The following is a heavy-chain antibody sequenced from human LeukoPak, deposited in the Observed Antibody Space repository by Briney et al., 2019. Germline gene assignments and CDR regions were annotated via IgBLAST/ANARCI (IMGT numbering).Heavy chain of an antibody. D-gene: IGHD4-11*01. CDR1: GGSISSSSYY. CDR2: IYYSGST. CDR3: ARQRRGGYSFHFDY. J-gene: IGHJ4*02. V-gene: IGHV4-39*01. Sequence: SSETLSLTCTASGGSISSSSYYWGWIRQPPGKGLEWIGSIYYSGSTYYNPSLKIRVTISVDTSKNQFSLKLSSVTAADTAVYYCARQRRGGYSFHFDYWGQGTLVTVSA.